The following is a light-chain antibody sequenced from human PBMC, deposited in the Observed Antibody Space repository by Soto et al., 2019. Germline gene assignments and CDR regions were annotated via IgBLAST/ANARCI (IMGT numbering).Light chain of an antibody. CDR2: GAS. V-gene: IGKV3-15*01. Sequence: EIVMTQSPATLSVSPGDRVTLSCRASQSINSDLAWYQQIPGQAPRLLIYGASNRATGIPARFSGSGSGTEFTLTISSPQSEDFAVYYCQQYNNWPRTFGQGTKVDIK. CDR3: QQYNNWPRT. CDR1: QSINSD. J-gene: IGKJ1*01.